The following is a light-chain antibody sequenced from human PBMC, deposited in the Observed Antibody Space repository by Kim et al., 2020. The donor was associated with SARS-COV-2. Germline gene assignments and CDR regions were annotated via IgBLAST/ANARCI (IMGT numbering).Light chain of an antibody. V-gene: IGLV3-19*01. CDR3: NSRDSSGNPL. CDR1: SLRSYF. CDR2: GKS. J-gene: IGLJ2*01. Sequence: ALGQTSRITCQGDSLRSYFANWYQQKPGQAPVLVIYGKSNRPSGIPDRFSGSSSGNTASLTITGAQAEDEADYYCNSRDSSGNPLFGGGTQLTVL.